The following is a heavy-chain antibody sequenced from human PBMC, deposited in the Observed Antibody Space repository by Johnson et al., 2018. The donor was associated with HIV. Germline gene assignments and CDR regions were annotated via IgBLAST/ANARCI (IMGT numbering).Heavy chain of an antibody. CDR3: ARLFYYEAFDI. CDR2: ISGSGGST. V-gene: IGHV3-23*04. CDR1: GFTFDDYG. Sequence: VQLVESGGGVVRPGGSLRLSCAASGFTFDDYGMSWVRQAPGKGLEWVSAISGSGGSTYYADSVKGRFTISRNNSKHTLYLQMNSLRAEDTAVYYCARLFYYEAFDIWGQGTMVTVSS. J-gene: IGHJ3*02. D-gene: IGHD3-10*01.